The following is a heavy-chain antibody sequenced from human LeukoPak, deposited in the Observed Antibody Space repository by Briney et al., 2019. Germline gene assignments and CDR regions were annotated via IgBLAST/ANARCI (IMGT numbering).Heavy chain of an antibody. CDR3: AREALGTGTTLDFDY. CDR1: GGTFSSYA. V-gene: IGHV1-69*05. J-gene: IGHJ4*02. Sequence: ASVKVSCKASGGTFSSYAISWVRQAPGQGLEWMGGIIPIFGTANYVQKFQGRVTITTDESTSTAYMELSSLRSEDTAVYYCAREALGTGTTLDFDYWGQGTLVTVSS. CDR2: IIPIFGTA. D-gene: IGHD1-7*01.